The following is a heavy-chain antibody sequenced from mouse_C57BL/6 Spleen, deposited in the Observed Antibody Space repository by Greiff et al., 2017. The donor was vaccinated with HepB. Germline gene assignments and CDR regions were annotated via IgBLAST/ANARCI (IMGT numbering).Heavy chain of an antibody. CDR2: ISSGSSTI. Sequence: EVHLVESGGGLVKPGGSLKLSCAASGFTFSDYGMHWVRQAPEKGLEWVAYISSGSSTIYYADTVKGRFTISRDNAKNTLFLQMTSRRSEDTAMYYCARDTTVVALDYWGQGTTLTVSS. CDR1: GFTFSDYG. CDR3: ARDTTVVALDY. D-gene: IGHD1-1*01. J-gene: IGHJ2*01. V-gene: IGHV5-17*01.